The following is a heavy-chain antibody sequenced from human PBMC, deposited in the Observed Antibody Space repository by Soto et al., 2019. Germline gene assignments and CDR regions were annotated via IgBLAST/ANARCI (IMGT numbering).Heavy chain of an antibody. CDR2: ISYDGSNK. D-gene: IGHD3-10*01. Sequence: GGSLRLSCAASEFTFTTYSMNWVRQAPGKGLEWVSLISYDGSNKFYADSVKGRFTISRDNSKNTLYLQMNSLRPEDTAVYYCARDHDRIFDYWGQGTLVT. V-gene: IGHV3-30-3*01. CDR1: EFTFTTYS. CDR3: ARDHDRIFDY. J-gene: IGHJ4*02.